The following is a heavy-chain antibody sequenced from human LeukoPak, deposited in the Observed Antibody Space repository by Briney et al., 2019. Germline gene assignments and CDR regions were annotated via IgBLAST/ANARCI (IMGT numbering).Heavy chain of an antibody. CDR2: INHSGST. V-gene: IGHV4-34*01. CDR3: ARRSSFSRSYYDSSGYYYLDY. J-gene: IGHJ4*02. CDR1: GGSFSGYY. D-gene: IGHD3-22*01. Sequence: SETLSLTCAVYGGSFSGYYWSWIRQPPGKGLEWIGEINHSGSTNYNPSLKSRVTISVDTSKNQFSLKLSSVTAADTAVYYCARRSSFSRSYYDSSGYYYLDYWGQGTLVTVSS.